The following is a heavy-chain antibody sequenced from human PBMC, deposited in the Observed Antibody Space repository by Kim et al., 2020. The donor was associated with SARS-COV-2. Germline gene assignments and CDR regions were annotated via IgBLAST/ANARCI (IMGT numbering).Heavy chain of an antibody. D-gene: IGHD3-10*01. CDR3: VKYDFTSGGYYSAGHRYFDP. CDR1: GLTFSNYV. Sequence: GGSLRLSCAVSGLTFSNYVMTWVRQAPGKGLEWVSGISDSGSSTYYADSVKGRFTVSRDNSKNTLYLHMNSLRAEDTAVYYCVKYDFTSGGYYSAGHRYFDPWGQGTLVTVSS. V-gene: IGHV3-23*01. CDR2: ISDSGSST. J-gene: IGHJ5*02.